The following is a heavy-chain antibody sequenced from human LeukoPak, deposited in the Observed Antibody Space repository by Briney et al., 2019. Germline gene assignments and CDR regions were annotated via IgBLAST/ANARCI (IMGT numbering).Heavy chain of an antibody. D-gene: IGHD6-6*01. CDR2: IYSSGST. CDR1: GGSVSSDSYF. V-gene: IGHV4-61*01. Sequence: SETLSLTCSVSGGSVSSDSYFWNWVRQPPGKGLEWIGYIYSSGSTNYNRSLKSRVTISVDTSKNQFSLKLSSVTAADTAVYYCARACPRKYYYYYYGMDVWGQGTTVTVSS. J-gene: IGHJ6*02. CDR3: ARACPRKYYYYYYGMDV.